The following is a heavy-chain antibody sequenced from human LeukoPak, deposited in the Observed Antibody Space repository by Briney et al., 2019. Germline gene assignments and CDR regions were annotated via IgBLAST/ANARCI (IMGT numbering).Heavy chain of an antibody. CDR3: AKRGVVIRVILVGFHKEAYYFDS. D-gene: IGHD3-22*01. CDR1: GITLSNYG. Sequence: GGSLRLSCAVSGITLSNYGMSWVREAPGKGLEWVAGISDSGGRTNYADSVKGRFTISRDNPKNTLCLQMNSLRAEDTAVYFCAKRGVVIRVILVGFHKEAYYFDSWGQGALVTVSS. CDR2: ISDSGGRT. J-gene: IGHJ4*02. V-gene: IGHV3-23*01.